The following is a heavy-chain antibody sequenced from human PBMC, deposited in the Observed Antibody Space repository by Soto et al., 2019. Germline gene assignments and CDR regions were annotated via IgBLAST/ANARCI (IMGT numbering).Heavy chain of an antibody. CDR3: ARSVEGHFLY. D-gene: IGHD6-19*01. J-gene: IGHJ4*02. Sequence: EVQLVESGGDLVQRGGSLRLSCVASGFTFSVYSMNWVREAPGKGLEWFSYITSDTKTIKYADSVKGRFTISRDNAKNSVYLQMNSQRDEDTAVYYCARSVEGHFLYWGQGIVVIVSS. CDR1: GFTFSVYS. V-gene: IGHV3-48*02. CDR2: ITSDTKTI.